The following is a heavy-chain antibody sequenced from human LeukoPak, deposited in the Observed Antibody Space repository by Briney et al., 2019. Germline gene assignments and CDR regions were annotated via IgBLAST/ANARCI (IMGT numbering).Heavy chain of an antibody. J-gene: IGHJ4*02. D-gene: IGHD3-10*01. Sequence: GASVKVSCTASGYTFTSYDINWVRQAAGQGLEWMGWMNPNSGNTGYAQKFQGRITMARNTSISTAYMELSSLTSEDTAVYFCARRYDSGSYHLPHWGQGTLVTVSS. CDR1: GYTFTSYD. CDR3: ARRYDSGSYHLPH. CDR2: MNPNSGNT. V-gene: IGHV1-8*01.